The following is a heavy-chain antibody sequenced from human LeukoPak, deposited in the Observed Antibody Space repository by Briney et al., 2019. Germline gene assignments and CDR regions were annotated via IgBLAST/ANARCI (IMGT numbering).Heavy chain of an antibody. CDR2: INPNSGGT. D-gene: IGHD2-2*01. CDR3: ARSGCSSTSCLDY. V-gene: IGHV1-2*04. J-gene: IGHJ4*02. CDR1: GYTFTGYY. Sequence: ASVKVSCKASGYTFTGYYMHWVRQAPGQGLEWMGWINPNSGGTNYAQKFQGWVTMTRDTSISTAYMELSRLRSDDTAVYYCARSGCSSTSCLDYWGQGTLVTVSS.